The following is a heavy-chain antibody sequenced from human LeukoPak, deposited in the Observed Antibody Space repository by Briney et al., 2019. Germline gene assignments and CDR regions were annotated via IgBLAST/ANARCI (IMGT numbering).Heavy chain of an antibody. J-gene: IGHJ4*02. V-gene: IGHV3-23*01. CDR3: VKDYQVGNSPAFGDY. Sequence: GGSLMLSWGTSGVYGSSVDMSCGRRATGKGLEWVSGLIENGATTYYAESVKGRFTITRDNSRNTMYLQMNSLRVEDTAVYYCVKDYQVGNSPAFGDYWGQGTLVTISS. D-gene: IGHD1-26*01. CDR1: GVYGSSVD. CDR2: LIENGATT.